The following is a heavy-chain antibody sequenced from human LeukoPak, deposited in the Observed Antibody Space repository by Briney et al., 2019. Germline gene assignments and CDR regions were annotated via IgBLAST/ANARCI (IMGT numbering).Heavy chain of an antibody. Sequence: SETLSLTCTASGGSISGYYWNWIRQPPGKGLEWIGYIHYSGRNNYNPSLRSRVTMSVDTSKNQFSLNLSSVTTADTAVYYCAAGAARPAYFDYWGHGTLVT. CDR3: AAGAARPAYFDY. CDR1: GGSISGYY. D-gene: IGHD6-6*01. J-gene: IGHJ4*01. CDR2: IHYSGRN. V-gene: IGHV4-59*01.